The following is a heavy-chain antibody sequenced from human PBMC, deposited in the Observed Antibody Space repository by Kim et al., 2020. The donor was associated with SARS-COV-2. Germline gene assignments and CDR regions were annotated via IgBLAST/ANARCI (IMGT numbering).Heavy chain of an antibody. Sequence: DSGKGRFTISRDNSKNPLYLQMNSLRAEDTAVYYCARDALPGGGDCYLDYWGQGTLVTVSS. V-gene: IGHV3-30*01. CDR3: ARDALPGGGDCYLDY. J-gene: IGHJ4*02. D-gene: IGHD2-21*01.